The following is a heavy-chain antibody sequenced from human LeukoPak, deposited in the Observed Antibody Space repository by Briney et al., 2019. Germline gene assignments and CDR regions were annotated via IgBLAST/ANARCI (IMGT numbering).Heavy chain of an antibody. J-gene: IGHJ4*02. Sequence: GGSLRLSCVSSGFSFSNYAMSWVRQAPGKGLEWVSSISGSGGSTHYADSVKGRFTISRDNSKSTLFLQMNSLRAEDTAVYYCAKSSYYDSSGYYREYYFDYWGQGTLVTVSS. CDR1: GFSFSNYA. V-gene: IGHV3-23*01. CDR2: ISGSGGST. D-gene: IGHD3-22*01. CDR3: AKSSYYDSSGYYREYYFDY.